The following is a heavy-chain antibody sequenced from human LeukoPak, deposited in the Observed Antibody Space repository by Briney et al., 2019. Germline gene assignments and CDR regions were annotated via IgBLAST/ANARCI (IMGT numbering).Heavy chain of an antibody. D-gene: IGHD3-9*01. V-gene: IGHV3-48*03. CDR2: ISDSSSTI. J-gene: IGHJ4*02. CDR3: ARWGATGYGDY. Sequence: PGGSLRLSCAASGFTFSSYGMNWVRQAPGKGLEWVSYISDSSSTIYYADSVKGRLTISRDNAKNSLYLQMNRLRAEDTAVYCCARWGATGYGDYWGQGTLVTVSS. CDR1: GFTFSSYG.